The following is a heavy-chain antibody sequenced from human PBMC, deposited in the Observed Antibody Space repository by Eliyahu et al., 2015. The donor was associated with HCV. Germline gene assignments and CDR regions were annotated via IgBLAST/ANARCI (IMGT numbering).Heavy chain of an antibody. V-gene: IGHV3-21*01. Sequence: EVQLVESGGGLVKPGGSLRLSCAASGFTFSXYSMNWXRQAPGKGLEWVXXISSSSSYIYYADSVKGRFTISRDNAKNSLYLQMNSLRAEDTAVYYCARDGAVAGTWKGYYFDYWGQGTLVTVSS. J-gene: IGHJ4*02. CDR3: ARDGAVAGTWKGYYFDY. CDR1: GFTFSXYS. CDR2: ISSSSSYI. D-gene: IGHD6-19*01.